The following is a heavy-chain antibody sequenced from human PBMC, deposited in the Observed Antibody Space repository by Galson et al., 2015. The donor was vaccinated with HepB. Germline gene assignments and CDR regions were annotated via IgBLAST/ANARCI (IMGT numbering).Heavy chain of an antibody. D-gene: IGHD3-3*01. CDR3: ARDYDFGSGSRDDTLHI. J-gene: IGHJ3*02. Sequence: SLRLSCAASGFTFSSYGIHWVRQAPDKGLEWVALIWYDGSYKYYADSVKGRFTISRDNSKNTLYLQMNNLRAEDTAVYYCARDYDFGSGSRDDTLHIWGQGTMVIVSS. V-gene: IGHV3-33*01. CDR2: IWYDGSYK. CDR1: GFTFSSYG.